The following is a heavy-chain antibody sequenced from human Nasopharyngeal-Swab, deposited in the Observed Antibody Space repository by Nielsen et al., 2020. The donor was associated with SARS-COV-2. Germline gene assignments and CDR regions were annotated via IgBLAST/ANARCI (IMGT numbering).Heavy chain of an antibody. J-gene: IGHJ4*02. CDR1: GYTFSSYG. CDR3: ARELGVGLFDY. CDR2: ISPYNDYT. V-gene: IGHV1-18*01. Sequence: ASVKVSCKTSGYTFSSYGIAWVRQAPGQGLEWLEWISPYNDYTHYAQKFQGSVTMTSDTSTSTAYLELRSLTSDDTAVYYCARELGVGLFDYWGQGTLVTVSS. D-gene: IGHD3-16*01.